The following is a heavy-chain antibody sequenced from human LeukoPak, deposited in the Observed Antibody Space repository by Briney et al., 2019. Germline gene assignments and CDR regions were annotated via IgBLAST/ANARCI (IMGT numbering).Heavy chain of an antibody. CDR3: ARARNYDFWSGYLYYFDY. Sequence: SSETLSLTCAFYGGSFSGYYWSWIRQPPGEGLEWIGEINHSGSTNYNPSLKSRVTISVDTSKNQFSLKLSSVTAADTAVYYCARARNYDFWSGYLYYFDYWGQGTLVTVSS. D-gene: IGHD3-3*01. CDR1: GGSFSGYY. V-gene: IGHV4-34*01. CDR2: INHSGST. J-gene: IGHJ4*02.